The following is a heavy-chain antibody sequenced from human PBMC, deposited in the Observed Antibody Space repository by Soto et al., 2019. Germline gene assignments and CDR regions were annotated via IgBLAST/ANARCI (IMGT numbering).Heavy chain of an antibody. J-gene: IGHJ4*02. D-gene: IGHD3-22*01. Sequence: SETLSLTCTVSGGSISSSSYYWGWIRQPPGKGLEWIGSIYYSGSTYYNPSLKSRVTISVDTSKNQFSLKLSSVTAADAAVYYCARPPLTMIAHPFDYWGQGTLVTVSS. CDR1: GGSISSSSYY. CDR3: ARPPLTMIAHPFDY. CDR2: IYYSGST. V-gene: IGHV4-39*01.